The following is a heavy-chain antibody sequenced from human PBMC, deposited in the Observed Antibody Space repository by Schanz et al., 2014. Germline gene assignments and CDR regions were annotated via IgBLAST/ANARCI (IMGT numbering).Heavy chain of an antibody. D-gene: IGHD3-3*01. CDR2: INSVGSNT. V-gene: IGHV3-74*01. CDR1: GFTFSSHW. CDR3: VRDSFFACDY. Sequence: EVQLVQSGGGLVQPGGSLRLSCAASGFTFSSHWMHWVRQDPGKGLVWVARINSVGSNTDYADSVTGRFTISRDNAKNTLYLQMNTLRAEDTAVYYCVRDSFFACDYWGQGTLVTVSS. J-gene: IGHJ4*02.